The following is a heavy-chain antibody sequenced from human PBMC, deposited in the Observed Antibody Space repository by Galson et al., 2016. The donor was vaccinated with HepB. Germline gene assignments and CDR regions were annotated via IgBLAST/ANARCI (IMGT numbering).Heavy chain of an antibody. Sequence: SVKVSCKASGYTFIDYYMHWVRQAPGQGLEWMGWINPNSGGTNYAQKFQGWVTMTRDTSISTAYMELSKLRSDDTAVYYCARGGLSPYEFWSTYFAYWGQGTLVTASS. D-gene: IGHD3-3*01. V-gene: IGHV1-2*04. CDR2: INPNSGGT. CDR1: GYTFIDYY. J-gene: IGHJ4*02. CDR3: ARGGLSPYEFWSTYFAY.